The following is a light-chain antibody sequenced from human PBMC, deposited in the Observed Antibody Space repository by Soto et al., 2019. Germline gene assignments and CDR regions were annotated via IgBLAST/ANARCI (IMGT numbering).Light chain of an antibody. CDR2: DVS. Sequence: DIQMTQSPSTLSASVGDRVTITCRASQTVERGLAWYQQKPGRAPSLLISDVSSLERGVPSRFSGSGSETEFTLTISGLQPDDFATYYCQQYKDSMWTFGQGTKV. CDR3: QQYKDSMWT. J-gene: IGKJ1*01. V-gene: IGKV1-5*01. CDR1: QTVERG.